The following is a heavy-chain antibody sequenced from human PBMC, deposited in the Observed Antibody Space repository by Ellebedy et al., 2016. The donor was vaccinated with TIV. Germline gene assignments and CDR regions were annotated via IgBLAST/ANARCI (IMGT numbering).Heavy chain of an antibody. D-gene: IGHD4-17*01. CDR1: GFSLSTSGVG. CDR3: ARSRYGDYVGDFDY. J-gene: IGHJ4*02. Sequence: SGPTLVKPTQTLTLTCTFSGFSLSTSGVGVGWIRQPPGKALEWLALIYWNDDKRYSPSLKSRLTITRDTSKNQVVLTMTNMDPVDTATYYCARSRYGDYVGDFDYWGQGTLVTVSS. CDR2: IYWNDDK. V-gene: IGHV2-5*01.